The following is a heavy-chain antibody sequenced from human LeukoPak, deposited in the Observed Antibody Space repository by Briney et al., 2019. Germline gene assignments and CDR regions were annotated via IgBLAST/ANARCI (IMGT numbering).Heavy chain of an antibody. Sequence: GSLLLSCAASGFTFSGSAMHWVRQASGKGLEWVGRIRSKANSYATAYAASVKGRFTISRDDSKNTLYLQMNSLKTEGTAVYYCTTATFGSGSYAYYYYYYMDVWGKGTTVTVSS. CDR1: GFTFSGSA. CDR3: TTATFGSGSYAYYYYYYMDV. J-gene: IGHJ6*03. CDR2: IRSKANSYAT. D-gene: IGHD1-26*01. V-gene: IGHV3-73*01.